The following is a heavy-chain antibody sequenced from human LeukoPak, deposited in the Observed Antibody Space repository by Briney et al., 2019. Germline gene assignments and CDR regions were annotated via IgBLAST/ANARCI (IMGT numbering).Heavy chain of an antibody. CDR2: IRRDGSQK. CDR1: GFTFSDYW. J-gene: IGHJ4*02. CDR3: ARDGRYSGSYDY. D-gene: IGHD1-26*01. Sequence: GGSLRLSCAASGFTFSDYWMTWLRQAPGKGLEWVANIRRDGSQKNYADSVKGRFTISRGNAKNSLYLLMNSLRAEDTAVYYCARDGRYSGSYDYWGQGTLVTVSS. V-gene: IGHV3-7*03.